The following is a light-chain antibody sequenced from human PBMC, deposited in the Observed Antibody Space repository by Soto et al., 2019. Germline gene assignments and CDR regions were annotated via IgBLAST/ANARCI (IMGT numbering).Light chain of an antibody. Sequence: DIPMTQSPSSVSASVGDRVTITCRASQGITTWLAWYQQRPGRAPKVLIYAASSLQSGVPSRFSGRGSGTHFTLTSRSLQPEDFATYYCQQTDSFPLTFGQGTRREIK. CDR1: QGITTW. V-gene: IGKV1-12*01. J-gene: IGKJ5*01. CDR2: AAS. CDR3: QQTDSFPLT.